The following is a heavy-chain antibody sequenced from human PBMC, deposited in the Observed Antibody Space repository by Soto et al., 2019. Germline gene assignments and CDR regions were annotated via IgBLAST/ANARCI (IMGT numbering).Heavy chain of an antibody. CDR1: KFTFEDYS. V-gene: IGHV3-9*01. Sequence: EVQLVESGGGLVQPGRSLRLSCKASKFTFEDYSMHWVRQAPGKGLEWVSGISWNGGSTGYAESVRGRFTISRDNVKNSLYLQMNSLGTDDTALYYCAKVLSTTTFCAFDIWGQGTMVTVSS. CDR2: ISWNGGST. D-gene: IGHD2-2*01. J-gene: IGHJ3*02. CDR3: AKVLSTTTFCAFDI.